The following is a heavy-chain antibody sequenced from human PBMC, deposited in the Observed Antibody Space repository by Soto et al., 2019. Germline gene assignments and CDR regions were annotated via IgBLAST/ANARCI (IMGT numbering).Heavy chain of an antibody. D-gene: IGHD6-13*01. Sequence: QVQLVQSGAEVKKPGSSVKDSCKASGGTFSSYTISWVRQAPGQALEWMGRIIPILCIANYAQKFQGRATFTADKSTSTAYMELTSLRSEETAVYYCAIGVNGYSSGWYGDYWGQGTLVTVSS. J-gene: IGHJ4*02. CDR2: IIPILCIA. CDR1: GGTFSSYT. CDR3: AIGVNGYSSGWYGDY. V-gene: IGHV1-69*02.